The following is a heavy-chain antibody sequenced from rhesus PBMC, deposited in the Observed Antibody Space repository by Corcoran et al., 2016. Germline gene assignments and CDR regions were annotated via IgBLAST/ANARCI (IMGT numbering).Heavy chain of an antibody. CDR2: ISSDGSNK. V-gene: IGHV3-54*02. J-gene: IGHJ5-1*01. CDR3: TRFDV. CDR1: GFTFSAFG. Sequence: EVQLVESGGGLVQPGGPLRLSCAGSGFTFSAFGRHWVRQAPGKGLEWVAVISSDGSNKYFADSVKDRFTISRDNSNNILDLQMNNLKLEDTAVYYCTRFDVWGPGVRVTVSS.